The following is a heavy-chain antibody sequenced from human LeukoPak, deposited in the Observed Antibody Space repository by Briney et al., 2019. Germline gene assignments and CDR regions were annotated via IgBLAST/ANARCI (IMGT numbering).Heavy chain of an antibody. D-gene: IGHD4-17*01. V-gene: IGHV3-30*18. CDR1: GFTFSSYG. J-gene: IGHJ4*02. CDR2: ISYDGSNK. CDR3: AKAKYYGDYSFFDY. Sequence: PGRSLRLSCAASGFTFSSYGMHWVRQAPGKGLEWVAVISYDGSNKYYADSVKGRFTISRDNSKNTLYLQVNSLRAEDTAVYYCAKAKYYGDYSFFDYWGQGTLVTVSS.